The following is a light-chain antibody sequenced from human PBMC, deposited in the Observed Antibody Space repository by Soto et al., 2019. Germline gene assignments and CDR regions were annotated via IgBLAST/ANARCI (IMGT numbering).Light chain of an antibody. J-gene: IGLJ7*01. CDR3: AGWDDSLSGYV. V-gene: IGLV1-47*01. CDR1: SSNIGSNF. CDR2: RNS. Sequence: QSVLTQPPSASGTPGQRVTNSCSGRSSNIGSNFVYWYQHLPGTAPKLVIYRNSQRPSGVPDRFSGSKSGTSASLAISGLQSEDEADYYCAGWDDSLSGYVFGPGTQLTVL.